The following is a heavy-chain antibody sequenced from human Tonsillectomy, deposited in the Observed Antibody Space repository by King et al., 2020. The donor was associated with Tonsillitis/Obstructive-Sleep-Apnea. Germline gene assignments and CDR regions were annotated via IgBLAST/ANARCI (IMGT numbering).Heavy chain of an antibody. CDR1: GFTFSSYE. J-gene: IGHJ2*01. CDR2: ISGRSSTI. V-gene: IGHV3-48*03. Sequence: VQLVESGGGLVQPGGSLRLSCAASGFTFSSYEMNWVRQAPGKGLEWVSYISGRSSTIYYADSVKGRFTISRDNAKNSLYLHMNSLRVDDTAVYYCARGGSGNYWYFDLWGRGTLVTVSS. CDR3: ARGGSGNYWYFDL. D-gene: IGHD3-10*01.